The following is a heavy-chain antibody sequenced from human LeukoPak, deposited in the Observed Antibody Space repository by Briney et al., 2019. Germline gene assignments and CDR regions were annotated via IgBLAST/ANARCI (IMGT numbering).Heavy chain of an antibody. V-gene: IGHV4-39*01. CDR3: ARRELCSTHDAFDI. J-gene: IGHJ3*02. Sequence: SETLCFTCTVSGGSISSSSYSWGWIRQPPGKGLEWIGSIYYSGSTYYNPSLKSRVTISVDTSKNQFSLKVSSVTAADTAVYYCARRELCSTHDAFDIWGQGSMVTVSS. CDR1: GGSISSSSYS. CDR2: IYYSGST. D-gene: IGHD3-16*01.